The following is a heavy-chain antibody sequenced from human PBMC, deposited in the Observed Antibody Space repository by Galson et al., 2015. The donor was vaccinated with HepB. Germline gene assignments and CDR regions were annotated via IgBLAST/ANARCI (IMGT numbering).Heavy chain of an antibody. CDR2: IGSKANNYAT. CDR1: GFTFSGSA. CDR3: TRLGDLSGYSSC. D-gene: IGHD3-22*01. Sequence: SLRLSCAGSGFTFSGSAMHWVRQTSGKGLEWIGRIGSKANNYATAYKASVRGRITISRDDSKNTAYLQMNSLRTEDTAVYYCTRLGDLSGYSSCWGQGTLVTVSS. J-gene: IGHJ4*02. V-gene: IGHV3-73*01.